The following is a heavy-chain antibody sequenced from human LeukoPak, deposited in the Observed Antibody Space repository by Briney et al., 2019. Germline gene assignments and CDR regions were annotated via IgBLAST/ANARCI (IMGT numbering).Heavy chain of an antibody. CDR1: GGSISSYY. CDR3: ARHATTMITADSPLDY. Sequence: SETLSLTCTVSGGSISSYYWSWMRQPPGKGLEWIGYTYYSGSTNYNPSLKSRVTISVDTSKNQFSLRLSSVTAADTAVYYCARHATTMITADSPLDYWGQGTLVTVSS. J-gene: IGHJ4*02. D-gene: IGHD3-16*01. V-gene: IGHV4-59*08. CDR2: TYYSGST.